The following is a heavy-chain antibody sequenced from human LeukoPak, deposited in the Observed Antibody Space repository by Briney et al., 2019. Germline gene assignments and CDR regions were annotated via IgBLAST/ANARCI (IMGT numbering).Heavy chain of an antibody. CDR3: ARNFGGGDSSGPYY. D-gene: IGHD3-22*01. CDR1: GFTFDDYG. CDR2: INWNGGRT. V-gene: IGHV3-20*04. Sequence: GGSLRLSCAASGFTFDDYGMSWVRQAPGKGLEWVSGINWNGGRTGYADSMKGRFIISRDNAKNSLYLQVNSLGAEDTALYYCARNFGGGDSSGPYYWGQGTLVTVSS. J-gene: IGHJ4*02.